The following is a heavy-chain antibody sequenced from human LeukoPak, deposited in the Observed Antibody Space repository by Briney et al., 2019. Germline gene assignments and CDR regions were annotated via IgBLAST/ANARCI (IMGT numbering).Heavy chain of an antibody. V-gene: IGHV1-2*02. Sequence: ASVKVSCKASGYTFTGYYMHWVRQAPGQGLEWMGWINPNSGGTNYAQKFQGRVTMTRDTSISTAYMELSGLRSDDTAVYYCARGDYYDSSGLLTDWGQGTLVTVSS. CDR3: ARGDYYDSSGLLTD. CDR2: INPNSGGT. J-gene: IGHJ4*02. CDR1: GYTFTGYY. D-gene: IGHD3-22*01.